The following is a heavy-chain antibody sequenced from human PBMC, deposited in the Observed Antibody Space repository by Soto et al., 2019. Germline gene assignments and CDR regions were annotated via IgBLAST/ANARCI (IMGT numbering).Heavy chain of an antibody. D-gene: IGHD3-22*01. J-gene: IGHJ3*02. CDR3: ARAQDYYDSSGYDNDAFDI. CDR2: INPNSGGT. Sequence: ASVKVSCKASGYTFTGYYMHWVRQAPGQGLEWMGWINPNSGGTNYAQKLQGWVTMNRDASISTAYMEQKRLRSDDTAVYYCARAQDYYDSSGYDNDAFDIWGQGTMVTVSS. V-gene: IGHV1-2*04. CDR1: GYTFTGYY.